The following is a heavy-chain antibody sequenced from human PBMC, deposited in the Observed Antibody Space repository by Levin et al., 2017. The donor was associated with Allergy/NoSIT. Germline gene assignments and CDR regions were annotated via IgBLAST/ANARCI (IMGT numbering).Heavy chain of an antibody. CDR3: ARVPLGYSNSWYYFDQ. V-gene: IGHV4-4*02. CDR1: GGSITSSHW. J-gene: IGHJ4*02. Sequence: SQTLSLTCDVSGGSITSSHWWSWVRQPPGKGLEWIGEINHSGTTNYIASLNGRVTISADKSKNQFSLILKFVTAADTAVYYCARVPLGYSNSWYYFDQWGQGSLVTVSS. D-gene: IGHD6-13*01. CDR2: INHSGTT.